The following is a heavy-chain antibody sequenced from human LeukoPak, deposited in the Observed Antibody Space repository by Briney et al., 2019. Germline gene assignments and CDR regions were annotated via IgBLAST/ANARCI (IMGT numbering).Heavy chain of an antibody. Sequence: EASVKVSCKASGGTFSSYAISWVRQAPGQGLEWMGWISVYNGNTNNAQKLQGRVTMTTDTSTSTAYMELRSLRSDDTAVYYCARVYNYYDTSGYYLGNYFDHWGRGTLVTVSS. CDR3: ARVYNYYDTSGYYLGNYFDH. CDR1: GGTFSSYA. J-gene: IGHJ4*02. D-gene: IGHD3-22*01. CDR2: ISVYNGNT. V-gene: IGHV1-18*01.